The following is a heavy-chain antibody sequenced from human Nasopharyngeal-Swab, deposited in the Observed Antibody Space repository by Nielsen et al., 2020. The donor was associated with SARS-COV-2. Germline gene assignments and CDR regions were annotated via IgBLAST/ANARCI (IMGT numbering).Heavy chain of an antibody. D-gene: IGHD3-22*01. V-gene: IGHV3-7*03. CDR2: IKQDGSEK. Sequence: GESLKISCAASGFTFSSYWMSWVRQAPGKGLEWVANIKQDGSEKYYVDSVKGRFTISRDNAKNSLYVQMNSLRAEDTAVYYCARRARSGYHHFDYWGQGTLVTVSS. CDR3: ARRARSGYHHFDY. CDR1: GFTFSSYW. J-gene: IGHJ4*02.